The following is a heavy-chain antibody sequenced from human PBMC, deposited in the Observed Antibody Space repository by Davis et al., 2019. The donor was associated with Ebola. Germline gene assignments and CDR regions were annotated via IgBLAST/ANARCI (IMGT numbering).Heavy chain of an antibody. CDR2: ISSSSSYI. D-gene: IGHD4-23*01. Sequence: GESLKISCAASGFTFSSYSMNWVRQAPGKGLEWVSSISSSSSYIYYADSVKGRFTISRDNAKNSLYLQMNSLRAEDTAVYYCAKVDYGGNSPDYWGQGTLVTVSS. V-gene: IGHV3-21*04. J-gene: IGHJ4*02. CDR1: GFTFSSYS. CDR3: AKVDYGGNSPDY.